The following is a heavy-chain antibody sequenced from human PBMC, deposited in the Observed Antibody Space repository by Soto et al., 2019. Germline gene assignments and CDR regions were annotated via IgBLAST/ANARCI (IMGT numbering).Heavy chain of an antibody. CDR3: AKELSYSGSGSLH. J-gene: IGHJ4*02. Sequence: GYPRLSCAASGFTFSNSPMTWVRQAPGRGLEWASTIGGSGGSTYYADSVKGRFTISRDNSKSTLSLQMNSLTAEDTAVYYCAKELSYSGSGSLHWGPGTVVT. CDR1: GFTFSNSP. V-gene: IGHV3-23*01. CDR2: IGGSGGST. D-gene: IGHD3-10*01.